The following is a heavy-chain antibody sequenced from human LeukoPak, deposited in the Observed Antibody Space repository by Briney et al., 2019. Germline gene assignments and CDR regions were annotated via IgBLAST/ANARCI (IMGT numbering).Heavy chain of an antibody. V-gene: IGHV4-4*07. Sequence: SETLSLTCTVSGGSISSYYWSWIRQPAGKGLEWIGRIYTSGSTNYNPSLKSRVTMSVDTSKNQFSLKLSSVTAADTAVYYRARHRGSGSYYDPHDYWGQGTPVTVSS. CDR3: ARHRGSGSYYDPHDY. CDR2: IYTSGST. D-gene: IGHD1-26*01. J-gene: IGHJ4*02. CDR1: GGSISSYY.